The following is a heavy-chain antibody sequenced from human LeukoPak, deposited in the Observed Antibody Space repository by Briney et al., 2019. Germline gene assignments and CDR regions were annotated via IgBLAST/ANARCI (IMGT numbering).Heavy chain of an antibody. CDR1: GGSFSGYY. CDR3: ARFSLVRGVIRSFDY. CDR2: INHSGST. J-gene: IGHJ4*02. Sequence: PSETLSLTCAVYGGSFSGYYWSWIRQPPGKGLEWIGEINHSGSTNYNPSLKSRVTISVDTSKNQFSLKLSSVTAADTAVYYCARFSLVRGVIRSFDYWGQGTLVTVSS. V-gene: IGHV4-34*01. D-gene: IGHD3-10*01.